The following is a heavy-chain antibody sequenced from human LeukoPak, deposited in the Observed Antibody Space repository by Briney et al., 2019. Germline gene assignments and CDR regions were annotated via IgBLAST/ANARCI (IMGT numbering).Heavy chain of an antibody. D-gene: IGHD2-21*02. V-gene: IGHV3-33*01. Sequence: GGSLRLSCAASGFTFSSYGMHWVRQAPGKGLEWVAVIWYDGSNKYYADSVKGRFTISRDNVKNSLYLQMNSLRAEDTGVYYCARGVVVTAPFYGMDVWGQGTMVTVSS. CDR1: GFTFSSYG. J-gene: IGHJ6*02. CDR2: IWYDGSNK. CDR3: ARGVVVTAPFYGMDV.